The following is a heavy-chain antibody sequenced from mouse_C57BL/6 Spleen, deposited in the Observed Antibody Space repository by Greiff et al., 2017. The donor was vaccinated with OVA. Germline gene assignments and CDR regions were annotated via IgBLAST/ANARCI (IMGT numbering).Heavy chain of an antibody. D-gene: IGHD1-1*02. CDR3: ARGGGTFAY. J-gene: IGHJ3*01. CDR2: ISYDGSN. CDR1: GYSITSGYY. Sequence: DVKLQESGPGLVKPSQSLSLTCSVTGYSITSGYYWNWIRQFPGNKLEWMGYISYDGSNNYNPSLKNRISITRDTSKNQFFLKLNSVTTEDTATYYCARGGGTFAYWGQGTLVTVSA. V-gene: IGHV3-6*01.